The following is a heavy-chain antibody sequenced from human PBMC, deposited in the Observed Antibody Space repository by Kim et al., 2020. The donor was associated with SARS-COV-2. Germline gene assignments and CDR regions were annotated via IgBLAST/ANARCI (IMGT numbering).Heavy chain of an antibody. J-gene: IGHJ5*02. CDR2: VDHSGTT. V-gene: IGHV4-4*02. D-gene: IGHD3-22*01. CDR3: ARGVSSAWTLRAWFDP. Sequence: SETLSLTCVVSGASISSSSCWSWVRQPPGKGLEWFGEVDHSGTTSYNVSLKSRVSISVDKSKNQFSLRLNSVSAADTAVYYCARGVSSAWTLRAWFDPWGQGTLVPVSP. CDR1: GASISSSSC.